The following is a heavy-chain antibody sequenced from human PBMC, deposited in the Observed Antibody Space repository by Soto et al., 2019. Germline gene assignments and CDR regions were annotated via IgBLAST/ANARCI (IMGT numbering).Heavy chain of an antibody. V-gene: IGHV3-30-3*01. D-gene: IGHD3-9*01. J-gene: IGHJ6*02. Sequence: PGGSLRLSCAASGFTFSSYAMHWVRQAPGKGLEWVAVISYDGSNKYYADFVKGRFTTSRDNSKNTLYLQMNSLRAEDTAVYYCARNVYYDILTGYYFRNYYYGMDVWGQGTTVTVSS. CDR1: GFTFSSYA. CDR3: ARNVYYDILTGYYFRNYYYGMDV. CDR2: ISYDGSNK.